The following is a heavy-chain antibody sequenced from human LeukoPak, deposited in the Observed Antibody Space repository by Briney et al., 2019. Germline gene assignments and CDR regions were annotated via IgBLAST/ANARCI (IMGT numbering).Heavy chain of an antibody. D-gene: IGHD4-17*01. J-gene: IGHJ4*02. CDR2: IYYSGST. CDR3: ARIDDYGDYYFDY. V-gene: IGHV4-39*07. Sequence: SETLSLTCTVSGGSISSSSYYWGWIRQPPGKGLEWIGSIYYSGSTYYNPSLKSRVTISVDTSKNQFSLKLSSVTVADTAVYYCARIDDYGDYYFDYWGQGTLVTVSS. CDR1: GGSISSSSYY.